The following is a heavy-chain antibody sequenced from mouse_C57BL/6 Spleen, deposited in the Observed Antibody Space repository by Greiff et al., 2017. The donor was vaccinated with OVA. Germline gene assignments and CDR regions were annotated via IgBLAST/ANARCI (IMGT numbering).Heavy chain of an antibody. CDR1: GYTFTDYE. J-gene: IGHJ4*01. CDR2: IDPETGGT. V-gene: IGHV1-15*01. D-gene: IGHD2-4*01. Sequence: QVQLQESGAELERPGASVTLSCKASGYTFTDYEMHWVKQTPVHGLEWIGAIDPETGGTAYNQKFKGKAILTADKSSSTAYMELRSLTSEDSAVYYCTRYDYDEDYYAMDYWGQGTSVTVSS. CDR3: TRYDYDEDYYAMDY.